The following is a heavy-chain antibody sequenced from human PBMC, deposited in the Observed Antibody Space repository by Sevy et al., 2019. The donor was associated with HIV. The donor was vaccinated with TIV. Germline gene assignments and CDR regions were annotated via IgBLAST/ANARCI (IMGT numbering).Heavy chain of an antibody. CDR3: ARETRSSWYHFDY. D-gene: IGHD6-13*01. CDR1: GFIFSSYW. Sequence: GGSLRLSCAASGFIFSSYWMSWVRQAPGKGLEWVANIKQDGSEKYYVDSVKGRFTISRDNAKNSLYLQMISLRAEDTAVYYCARETRSSWYHFDYWGQGTLVTVSS. V-gene: IGHV3-7*01. CDR2: IKQDGSEK. J-gene: IGHJ4*02.